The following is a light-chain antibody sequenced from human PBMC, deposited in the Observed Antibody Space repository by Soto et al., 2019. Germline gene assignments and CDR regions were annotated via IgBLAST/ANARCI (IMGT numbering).Light chain of an antibody. CDR2: AAS. V-gene: IGKV1-27*01. J-gene: IGKJ1*01. CDR3: QKYNDALRT. CDR1: QGLRNK. Sequence: DMRMTQSPSSLCASVLGRFTITCLASQGLRNKLAWYQQKPGKVPKLLIFAASTLQSGVPSRFSGSGSGTDFTLTTSSLQPEDVASYHCQKYNDALRTFGQGTKVDIK.